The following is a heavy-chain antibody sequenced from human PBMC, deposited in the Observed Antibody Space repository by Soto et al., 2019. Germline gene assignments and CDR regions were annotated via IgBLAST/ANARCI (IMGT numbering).Heavy chain of an antibody. V-gene: IGHV3-30*18. J-gene: IGHJ5*02. D-gene: IGHD2-15*01. CDR3: AKHVKTFRGGSINWLDP. Sequence: GGSLRLSCAASGFTFSSYGMHWVRQAPGKGLEWVAVISYDGSNKYYADSVKGRFTISRDNSKNTLYLQMNSLRAEDTAVYYCAKHVKTFRGGSINWLDPWGQGPLVTVSS. CDR1: GFTFSSYG. CDR2: ISYDGSNK.